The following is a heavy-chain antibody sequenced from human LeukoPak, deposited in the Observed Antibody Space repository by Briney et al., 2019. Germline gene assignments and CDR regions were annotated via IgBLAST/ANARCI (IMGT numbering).Heavy chain of an antibody. Sequence: PPETLSLTCTVSSGSISSYYWSWIRQPPGKGLEWIGYIYYSGSTNYNPSLKSRVTISVDTSKNQFSLKLSSVTAADTAVYYCARVDDSSGTLFDYWGQGTLVTVSS. CDR1: SGSISSYY. D-gene: IGHD3-22*01. CDR3: ARVDDSSGTLFDY. CDR2: IYYSGST. J-gene: IGHJ4*02. V-gene: IGHV4-59*01.